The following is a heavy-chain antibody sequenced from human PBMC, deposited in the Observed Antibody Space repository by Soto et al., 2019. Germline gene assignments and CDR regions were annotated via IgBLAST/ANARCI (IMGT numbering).Heavy chain of an antibody. CDR3: ARREPREEDWYFDL. CDR2: IYYSGST. Sequence: QVQLQESGPGLVKPSETLSLTCTVSGGSISSYYWSWIRQPPGKGLEWIGYIYYSGSTNYNPSLKSRVTISVDTSKNQFSLKLSSVTAADTAVYYCARREPREEDWYFDLWGRGTLVTVSS. D-gene: IGHD1-1*01. V-gene: IGHV4-59*01. CDR1: GGSISSYY. J-gene: IGHJ2*01.